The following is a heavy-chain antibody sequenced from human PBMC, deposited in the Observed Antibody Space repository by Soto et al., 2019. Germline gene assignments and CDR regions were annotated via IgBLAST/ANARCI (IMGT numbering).Heavy chain of an antibody. J-gene: IGHJ4*02. CDR2: IYYSGST. V-gene: IGHV4-31*03. D-gene: IGHD4-17*01. CDR3: ARDLNYGDYRYFDY. CDR1: GGSISSGGYY. Sequence: SETLSLTCTVSGGSISSGGYYWSWIRQHPGKGLEWIGYIYYSGSTYYNPSLKSRVTISVDTSKNQFSLKLSSVTAADTAVYYCARDLNYGDYRYFDYWGQGTLVTVSS.